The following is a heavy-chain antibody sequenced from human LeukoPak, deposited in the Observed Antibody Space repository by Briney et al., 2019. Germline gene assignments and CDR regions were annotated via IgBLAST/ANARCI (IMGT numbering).Heavy chain of an antibody. D-gene: IGHD4-17*01. CDR3: AKDIPRDYGDHRWGGYATDV. CDR1: ELTFSSYG. Sequence: GRSLRLSCAASELTFSSYGMHWVRQAPGKGLEWVAVISYDGNNKYYADSVKGRFAISRDNSKNTLYLQMNSLRAEDTAVYYCAKDIPRDYGDHRWGGYATDVWGQGTTVTVSS. V-gene: IGHV3-30*18. J-gene: IGHJ6*02. CDR2: ISYDGNNK.